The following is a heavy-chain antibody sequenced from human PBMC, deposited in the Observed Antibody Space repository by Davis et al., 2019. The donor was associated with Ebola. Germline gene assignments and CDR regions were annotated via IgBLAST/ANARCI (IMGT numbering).Heavy chain of an antibody. D-gene: IGHD6-19*01. CDR1: GGSVTSGCYY. CDR2: IYYSGST. J-gene: IGHJ4*01. Sequence: SEPLSLTFTVPGGSVTSGCYYWNWLRHPPGKGLECIGYIYYSGSTDYSPSLRGRVTISLDISKNQFSLRLSSVTAADTAVYYCARGSQWLGPDYWGQGTLVTVSS. CDR3: ARGSQWLGPDY. V-gene: IGHV4-61*01.